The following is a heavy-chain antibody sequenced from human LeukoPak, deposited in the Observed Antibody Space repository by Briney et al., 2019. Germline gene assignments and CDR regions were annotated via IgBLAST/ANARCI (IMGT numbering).Heavy chain of an antibody. CDR3: ARVRTYYYDSSEFDY. CDR1: GDTFTSYA. V-gene: IGHV1-3*01. Sequence: ASVKVSCKASGDTFTSYAIHWVRQAPGQRLEWMGWINAGGGNTKYSQKFQGRVTITRDTSASTAYMELSSLRSEDTAVYYCARVRTYYYDSSEFDYWGQGTLVTVSS. J-gene: IGHJ4*02. D-gene: IGHD3-22*01. CDR2: INAGGGNT.